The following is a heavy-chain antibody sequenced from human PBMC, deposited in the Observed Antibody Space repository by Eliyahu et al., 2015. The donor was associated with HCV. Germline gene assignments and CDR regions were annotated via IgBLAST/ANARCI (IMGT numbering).Heavy chain of an antibody. CDR3: AKAESGWGLDT. J-gene: IGHJ3*02. CDR2: ISFDXRXE. D-gene: IGHD1-26*01. Sequence: QVQLLESGGGVVQPGRSLRLSCVGXGFXFSNYGIHWVRQAPGQGLDWVAVISFDXRXEYYADSVKGRFTISXDSSENTLYLQMNSLRADDTAVYYCAKAESGWGLDTWGQGTMVTVSS. CDR1: GFXFSNYG. V-gene: IGHV3-30*18.